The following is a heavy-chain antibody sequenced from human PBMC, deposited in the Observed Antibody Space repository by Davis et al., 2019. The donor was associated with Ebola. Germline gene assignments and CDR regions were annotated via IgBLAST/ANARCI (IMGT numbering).Heavy chain of an antibody. D-gene: IGHD4-11*01. J-gene: IGHJ5*01. CDR2: IDNSGTP. Sequence: MPSETLSLTCTVFGGSINSNTYYWGWIRQPPGKGLEWLGSIDNSGTPYDNPSLKTRVAVSVDTSKSQFYLNLRSVTTADTAVYYCARHKFRVLSVTTDNWFDSWGQGTLVTVSS. CDR3: ARHKFRVLSVTTDNWFDS. CDR1: GGSINSNTYY. V-gene: IGHV4-39*01.